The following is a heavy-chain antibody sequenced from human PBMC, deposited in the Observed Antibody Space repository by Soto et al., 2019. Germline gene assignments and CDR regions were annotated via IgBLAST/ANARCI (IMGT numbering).Heavy chain of an antibody. CDR1: GYSFSTYW. CDR3: GSYHFDNIGYQAYY. Sequence: PGEALKISYKASGYSFSTYWIGWVRQMPGKGLEWMGIIYPGDSDTKYSPSLQGQVTISADTSISTAYLQWTSLKASDTAMYYCGSYHFDNIGYQAYYWGRGTLVTVSS. V-gene: IGHV5-51*01. J-gene: IGHJ4*02. D-gene: IGHD3-22*01. CDR2: IYPGDSDT.